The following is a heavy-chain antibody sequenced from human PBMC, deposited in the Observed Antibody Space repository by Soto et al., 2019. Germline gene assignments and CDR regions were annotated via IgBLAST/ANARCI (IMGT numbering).Heavy chain of an antibody. CDR1: GFTFSSYW. CDR3: VRTSLVVAAATREDY. V-gene: IGHV3-74*01. J-gene: IGHJ4*02. Sequence: EVQLVESGGGLVQPGGSLRLSCAASGFTFSSYWMHWVRQAPGKGLVWVSRINSDGSSTSYADSVKGRFTISRDNAKNTLYRQMNSLRAEETAVYYCVRTSLVVAAATREDYWGQGTLVTVSS. D-gene: IGHD2-15*01. CDR2: INSDGSST.